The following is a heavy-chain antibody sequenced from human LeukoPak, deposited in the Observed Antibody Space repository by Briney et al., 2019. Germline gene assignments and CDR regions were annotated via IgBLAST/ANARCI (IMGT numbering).Heavy chain of an antibody. CDR1: GGFISSGGYY. CDR2: IYYSGST. CDR3: ARGGGYDFWSGYPPDGYGMDV. D-gene: IGHD3-3*01. Sequence: PSETLCLTCTVSGGFISSGGYYWSWIRQHPGKGLEWIGYIYYSGSTYYNPSLKSRVTISVDTSKNQFSLKLSSVTAADTAVYYCARGGGYDFWSGYPPDGYGMDVWGQGTTVTVSS. V-gene: IGHV4-31*03. J-gene: IGHJ6*02.